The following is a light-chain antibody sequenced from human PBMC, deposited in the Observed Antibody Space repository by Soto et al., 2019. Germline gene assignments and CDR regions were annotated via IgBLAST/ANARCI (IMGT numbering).Light chain of an antibody. Sequence: QSALTQPASVSGSPGQSITISCTGTSSDVGGYNYVSWYQQYPDNSPKLLIYDVNNRPSGVSNRFSGSKSGNTASLTISGLQAEDEADYYCSSYTSISTLVFGGGTKLTVL. J-gene: IGLJ2*01. V-gene: IGLV2-14*03. CDR1: SSDVGGYNY. CDR2: DVN. CDR3: SSYTSISTLV.